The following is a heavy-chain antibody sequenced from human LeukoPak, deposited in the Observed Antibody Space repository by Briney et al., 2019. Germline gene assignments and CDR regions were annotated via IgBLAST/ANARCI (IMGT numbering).Heavy chain of an antibody. CDR2: IYYSGST. Sequence: PSETLSLTCTVSGGSISSYYWSWIRQPPGKGLEWIGYIYYSGSTNYNPSLKSRVTISVDTSKNQFSLKLSSVTAADTAVYYCARNSGSYYRGTDYWGQGTLVTVSS. CDR1: GGSISSYY. J-gene: IGHJ4*02. V-gene: IGHV4-59*08. CDR3: ARNSGSYYRGTDY. D-gene: IGHD1-26*01.